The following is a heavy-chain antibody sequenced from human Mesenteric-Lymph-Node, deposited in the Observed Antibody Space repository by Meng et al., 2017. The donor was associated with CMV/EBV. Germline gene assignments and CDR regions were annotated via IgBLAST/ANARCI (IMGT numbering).Heavy chain of an antibody. J-gene: IGHJ4*02. D-gene: IGHD2/OR15-2a*01. CDR2: INQDGSQE. Sequence: GGSLRLSCAASGFTVSNTWMTWVRQAPGKGLEWVATINQDGSQEWYADSVKDRFTISRDNAKNSLFLQMNSLGAEDTAVFYCAKLDRDRFYNYWGQGTLVTVSS. V-gene: IGHV3-7*01. CDR1: GFTVSNTW. CDR3: AKLDRDRFYNY.